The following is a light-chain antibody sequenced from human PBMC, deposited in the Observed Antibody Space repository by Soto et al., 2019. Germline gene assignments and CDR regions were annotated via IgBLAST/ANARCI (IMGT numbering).Light chain of an antibody. J-gene: IGKJ1*01. CDR2: QAS. Sequence: DIQMTQSPSTLSASVGDRVTITCRASESVSRWLAWYQQKPGRTPKLLIYQASTLEXGVPSRFXXXXXXXXXXXXXXXLQPDDFATYYCQQYNAYSQAFGQGTKVEIK. CDR1: ESVSRW. V-gene: IGKV1-5*03. CDR3: QQYNAYSQA.